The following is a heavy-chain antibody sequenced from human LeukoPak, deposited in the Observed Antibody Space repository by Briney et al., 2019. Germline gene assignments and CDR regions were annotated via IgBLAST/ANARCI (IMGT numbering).Heavy chain of an antibody. J-gene: IGHJ4*02. CDR1: GFTFSSYG. CDR3: ARDFNHAFDY. CDR2: ISYDGSNK. Sequence: PGRSLRLSCAASGFTFSSYGMHWVRQAPGKGLEWVAVISYDGSNKYYADSVKGRFTISRDNAKSSLYLQMNSLRAEDTAIYYCARDFNHAFDYWGQGILVTVSS. D-gene: IGHD1-14*01. V-gene: IGHV3-30*03.